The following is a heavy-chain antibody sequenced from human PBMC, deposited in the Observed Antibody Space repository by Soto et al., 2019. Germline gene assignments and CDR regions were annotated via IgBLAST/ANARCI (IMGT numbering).Heavy chain of an antibody. J-gene: IGHJ5*02. CDR2: IYYSGST. CDR3: ARVYATGEENWFDP. Sequence: SATLSLTCTVSGGSISSYYWSWIRQPPGKGLEWIGYIYYSGSTNYNPSLKSRVTISVDTSKNQFSLKLSSVTAADTAVYYCARVYATGEENWFDPWGQGTLVTVSS. D-gene: IGHD3-16*01. V-gene: IGHV4-59*01. CDR1: GGSISSYY.